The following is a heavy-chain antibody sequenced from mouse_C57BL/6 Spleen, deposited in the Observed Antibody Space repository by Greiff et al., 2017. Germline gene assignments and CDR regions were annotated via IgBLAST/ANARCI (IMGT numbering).Heavy chain of an antibody. CDR1: GYTFTSYW. J-gene: IGHJ4*01. D-gene: IGHD4-1*01. CDR2: IHPNSGST. CDR3: ARASTGERAMAY. Sequence: VQLQQSGAELVKPGASVKLSCKASGYTFTSYWMHWVKQRPGQGLEWIGMIHPNSGSTNYNEKFKSKATLTVDKSSSTAYMQLSSLTSEDSAVFYCARASTGERAMAYWGQGTSVTVSS. V-gene: IGHV1-64*01.